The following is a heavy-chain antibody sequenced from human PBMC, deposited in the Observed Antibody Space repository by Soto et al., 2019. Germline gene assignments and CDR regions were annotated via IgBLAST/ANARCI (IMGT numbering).Heavy chain of an antibody. CDR2: INAGNGNT. CDR1: GYTFTSYD. D-gene: IGHD2-15*01. Sequence: ASVKVSCKASGYTFTSYDINWVRQATGQGLEWMGWINAGNGNTKYSQKFQGRVTITRDTSASTAYMELSSLRSEDTAVYYCASRYCSGGSCYHDYWGQGTLVTVSS. J-gene: IGHJ4*02. V-gene: IGHV1-3*01. CDR3: ASRYCSGGSCYHDY.